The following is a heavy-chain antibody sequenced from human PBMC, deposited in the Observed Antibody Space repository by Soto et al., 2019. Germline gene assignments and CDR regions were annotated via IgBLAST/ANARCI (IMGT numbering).Heavy chain of an antibody. V-gene: IGHV1-8*01. J-gene: IGHJ6*02. D-gene: IGHD6-19*01. CDR1: GYTFTSYD. CDR2: MNPNSGNT. Sequence: GASVKVSCKASGYTFTSYDINWVRQATGQGLEWMGWMNPNSGNTGYAQKFQGRVTMTRNTSISTAYMELSSLRSEDTAVYYCARLRIAVAGTEVYYYGMDVWGQGTTVTVSS. CDR3: ARLRIAVAGTEVYYYGMDV.